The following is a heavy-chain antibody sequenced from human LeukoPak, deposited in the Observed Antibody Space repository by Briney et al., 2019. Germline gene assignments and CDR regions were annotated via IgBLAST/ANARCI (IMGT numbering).Heavy chain of an antibody. Sequence: PGGSLRLSCAASGFTFSSYAMSWVRQAPGKGLEWVSAISGSGGSTYYADSVKGRFTISRDNSKNTLYLQMNSLRAEDTGVYYCARDGGGSSSSNDAFDIWGQGTMVTVSS. CDR3: ARDGGGSSSSNDAFDI. J-gene: IGHJ3*02. V-gene: IGHV3-23*01. CDR2: ISGSGGST. CDR1: GFTFSSYA. D-gene: IGHD6-6*01.